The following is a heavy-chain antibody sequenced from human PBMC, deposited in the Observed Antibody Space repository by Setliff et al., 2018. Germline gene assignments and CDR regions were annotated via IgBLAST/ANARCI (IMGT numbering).Heavy chain of an antibody. Sequence: SETLSLTCTVSGGSISDYYWSWIRQAPGKGLEWIGYIYYGGSANYNPSLNSRVAISVDTSENQFSLRLNSVTAADTAVYYCASMGATAYYFDYWGQGTLVTVSS. CDR3: ASMGATAYYFDY. D-gene: IGHD1-26*01. V-gene: IGHV4-59*01. CDR2: IYYGGSA. CDR1: GGSISDYY. J-gene: IGHJ4*02.